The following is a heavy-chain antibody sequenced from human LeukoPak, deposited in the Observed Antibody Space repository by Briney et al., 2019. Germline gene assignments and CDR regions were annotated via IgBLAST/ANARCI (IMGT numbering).Heavy chain of an antibody. CDR1: GGSISSSSYS. CDR3: ARLTYSSGWCFGY. V-gene: IGHV4-39*01. J-gene: IGHJ4*02. D-gene: IGHD6-19*01. CDR2: IYYSGST. Sequence: SETLSLTCTVSGGSISSSSYSWGWIRQPPGKGLEWIGSIYYSGSTYYNPSLKSRVTISVDTSKSQFSLKLSSVTAADTAVYYCARLTYSSGWCFGYWGQGTLVTVSS.